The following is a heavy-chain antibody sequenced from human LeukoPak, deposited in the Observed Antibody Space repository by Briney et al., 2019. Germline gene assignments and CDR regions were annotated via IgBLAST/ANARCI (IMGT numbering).Heavy chain of an antibody. CDR1: GFTFSSYA. J-gene: IGHJ4*02. Sequence: GGSLRLSCAASGFTFSSYAMSWVRQAPGKGLEWVSAISGSGGSTYYADSVKGRFTISRDNSKNTLYLQMNSLRAEDTAVYYCAKEWDIVVVVAATTYFDYWGQGTLVTVSS. CDR2: ISGSGGST. CDR3: AKEWDIVVVVAATTYFDY. V-gene: IGHV3-23*01. D-gene: IGHD2-15*01.